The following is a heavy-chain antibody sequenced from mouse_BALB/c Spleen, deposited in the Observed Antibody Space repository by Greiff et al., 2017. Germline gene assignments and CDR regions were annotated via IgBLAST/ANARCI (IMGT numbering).Heavy chain of an antibody. CDR1: GFSLTSYG. Sequence: VQLQQSGPGLVQPSQSLSITCTVSGFSLTSYGVHWVRQSPGKGLEWLGVIWSGGSTDYNAAFISRLSISKDNSKSQVFLKMNSLQTDDTAMYYCARDGGVRREDYAMDYWGQGTSVTVSS. J-gene: IGHJ4*01. V-gene: IGHV2-2*01. D-gene: IGHD2-14*01. CDR2: IWSGGST. CDR3: ARDGGVRREDYAMDY.